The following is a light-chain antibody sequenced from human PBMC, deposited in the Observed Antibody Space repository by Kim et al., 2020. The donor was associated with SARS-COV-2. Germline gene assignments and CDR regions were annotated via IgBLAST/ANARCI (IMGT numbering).Light chain of an antibody. V-gene: IGKV3-20*01. CDR2: AAS. J-gene: IGKJ2*01. CDR3: QQYGDSLYT. CDR1: QSVNNNF. Sequence: EIVLTQSPGTLSLSPGEGATLSCRASQSVNNNFLAWYQHKRGQAPRLLIFAASSRATGIPDRFSGSGSGTDFTLTISRLEPADFAVYYCQQYGDSLYTFGQGTKLEI.